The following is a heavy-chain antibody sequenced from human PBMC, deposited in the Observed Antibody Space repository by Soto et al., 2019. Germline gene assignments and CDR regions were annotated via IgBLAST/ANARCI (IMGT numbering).Heavy chain of an antibody. D-gene: IGHD6-13*01. J-gene: IGHJ3*02. CDR1: GASMTGASMSTYY. CDR2: IYYTGST. Sequence: SETLSLTCTVSGASMTGASMSTYYWSWIRQPPGKGLEWIGYIYYTGSTDYNPSLKSRVTISVDTSKNQFPLKLSSVTAADTAVYYCARDGGIAAAGTVMVAFNIWGQGTMVTVSS. V-gene: IGHV4-61*01. CDR3: ARDGGIAAAGTVMVAFNI.